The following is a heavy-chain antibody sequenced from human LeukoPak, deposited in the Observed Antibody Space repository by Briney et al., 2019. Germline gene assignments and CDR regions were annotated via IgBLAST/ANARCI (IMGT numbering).Heavy chain of an antibody. CDR3: ARWFYYDSSGYYSPL. CDR1: GGSISGSSYY. V-gene: IGHV4-61*01. Sequence: PSETLSLTCTVSGGSISGSSYYWSWIRQPPGKGLEWIGYIYYSGSTNYNPSLKSRVTISVDTSKNQFSLKLSSVTAADTAVYYCARWFYYDSSGYYSPLWGQGTLVTVSS. D-gene: IGHD3-22*01. J-gene: IGHJ4*02. CDR2: IYYSGST.